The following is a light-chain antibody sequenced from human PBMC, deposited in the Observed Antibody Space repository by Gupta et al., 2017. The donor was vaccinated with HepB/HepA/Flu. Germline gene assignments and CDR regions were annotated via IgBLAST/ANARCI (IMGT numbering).Light chain of an antibody. J-gene: IGLJ1*01. CDR2: GNS. CDR3: QSYDSSLSGYV. V-gene: IGLV1-40*01. Sequence: QSVLTQPPSVSGAPGQRVTLSFTGSSSNIGAGYDVHWYQQLPGTAPKLLIYGNSNRPSGVPDRFSGSKSGTSAYLAITGLQAEDEADYYCQSYDSSLSGYVFGTGTKVTVL. CDR1: SSNIGAGYD.